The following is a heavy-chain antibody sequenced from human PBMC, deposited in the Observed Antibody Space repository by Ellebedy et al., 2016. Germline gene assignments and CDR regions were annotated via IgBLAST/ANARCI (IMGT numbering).Heavy chain of an antibody. Sequence: ASVKVSXXASGYTFVNYGVSWVREAPGQGLEWMGWISPSNDNKNYAQKFQGRVTMITDTSTATAYMELKNLRSDNTAVNYCARAGGSSGYVALDLWGPGTRVTVSA. V-gene: IGHV1-18*04. CDR2: ISPSNDNK. D-gene: IGHD6-13*01. CDR3: ARAGGSSGYVALDL. CDR1: GYTFVNYG. J-gene: IGHJ3*01.